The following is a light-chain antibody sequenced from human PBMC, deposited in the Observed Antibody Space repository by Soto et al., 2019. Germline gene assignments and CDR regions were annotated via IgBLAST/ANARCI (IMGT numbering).Light chain of an antibody. CDR1: QSVSSN. V-gene: IGKV3-15*01. CDR2: VAS. J-gene: IGKJ4*01. Sequence: EIVMTQSPATLSVSPGDRATLSCRASQSVSSNLAWYQQQPGQTPKLIIYVASTRATGIAARFSGSGSGTEFTLTISRLQSEDFAFYCCQQYNVWTLTFGGGTKVEFK. CDR3: QQYNVWTLT.